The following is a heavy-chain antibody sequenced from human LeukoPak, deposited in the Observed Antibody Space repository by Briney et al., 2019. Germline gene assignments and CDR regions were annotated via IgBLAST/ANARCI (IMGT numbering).Heavy chain of an antibody. D-gene: IGHD1-26*01. Sequence: PGGSLRLSCAASGFTLSNDWTHWVRHAPGKGLVWVSRISSDGSSTMYADSVKGRFIISRDNAKNTLHLQMNSLRADDTAAYYCVVGGGIYWGQGTLVTVS. CDR3: VVGGGIY. J-gene: IGHJ4*02. CDR1: GFTLSNDW. V-gene: IGHV3-74*03. CDR2: ISSDGSST.